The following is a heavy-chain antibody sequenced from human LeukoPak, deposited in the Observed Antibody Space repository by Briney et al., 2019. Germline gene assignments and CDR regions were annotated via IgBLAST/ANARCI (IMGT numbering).Heavy chain of an antibody. J-gene: IGHJ4*02. Sequence: PSETLSLTCIVSGCTITSGSYYWSWIRQPAGKGLEWIGRIYTSGSTNYNPSLKSRVTISVDTSKNQVSLKLSSVTAADTAVYYCARDGYNEDEYYFDYWGQGTLVTVSS. CDR3: ARDGYNEDEYYFDY. CDR2: IYTSGST. CDR1: GCTITSGSYY. V-gene: IGHV4-61*02. D-gene: IGHD5-24*01.